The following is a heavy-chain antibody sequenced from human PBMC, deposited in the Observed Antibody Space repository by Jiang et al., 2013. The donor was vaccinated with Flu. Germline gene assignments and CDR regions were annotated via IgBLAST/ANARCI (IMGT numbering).Heavy chain of an antibody. D-gene: IGHD6-19*01. CDR1: GFTFSSYA. J-gene: IGHJ4*02. CDR3: AKAGYSSGWYILIDY. CDR2: ISGSGGST. Sequence: VQLLESGGGLVQPGGSLRLSCAASGFTFSSYAMSWVRQAPGKGLEWVSAISGSGGSTYYADSVKGRSTISRDNSKNTLYLQMNSLRAEDTAVYYCAKAGYSSGWYILIDYWGQGTLVTVSS. V-gene: IGHV3-23*01.